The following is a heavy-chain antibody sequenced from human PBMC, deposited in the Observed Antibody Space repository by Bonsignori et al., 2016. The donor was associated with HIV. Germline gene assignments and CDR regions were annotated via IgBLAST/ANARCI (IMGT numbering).Heavy chain of an antibody. CDR2: IKQDGGEK. CDR3: ARDKMTGATRLDY. V-gene: IGHV3-7*03. Sequence: VRQGSREGAGVGANIKQDGGEKYYVDSVKGRFIISRDNAENSLYLQLNSLRAEDTATYYCARDKMTGATRLDYWGQGSLVTVSS. J-gene: IGHJ4*02. D-gene: IGHD2-15*01.